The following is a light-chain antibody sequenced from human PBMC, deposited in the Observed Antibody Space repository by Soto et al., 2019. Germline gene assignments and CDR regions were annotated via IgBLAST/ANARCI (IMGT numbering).Light chain of an antibody. CDR1: QSIKNW. CDR3: QQYYSYPLLT. J-gene: IGKJ4*01. V-gene: IGKV1-5*01. Sequence: DIQMTQSPSTLSASVGDRVTITCRASQSIKNWLAWYQQKPGKAPKLLIYAASTLQSGVPSRFSGSGSGTDFTLTISCLQSEDFATYYCQQYYSYPLLTFGGGTKVEIK. CDR2: AAS.